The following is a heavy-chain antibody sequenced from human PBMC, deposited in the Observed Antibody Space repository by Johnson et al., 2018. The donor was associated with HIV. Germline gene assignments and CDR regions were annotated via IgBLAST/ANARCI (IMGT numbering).Heavy chain of an antibody. CDR1: GFTFSSYA. D-gene: IGHD6-6*01. J-gene: IGHJ3*02. Sequence: QVQLVESGGGVVQPGRSLRLSCAASGFTFSSYAMHWVRQAPGKGLEWVAIIYSGGSTYYADSVKGRFTISRDNSKNTLYLQMNSLGAEDTAVYYCAREATGSSYAFDIWGQGTMVTVSS. CDR2: IYSGGST. CDR3: AREATGSSYAFDI. V-gene: IGHV3-30*14.